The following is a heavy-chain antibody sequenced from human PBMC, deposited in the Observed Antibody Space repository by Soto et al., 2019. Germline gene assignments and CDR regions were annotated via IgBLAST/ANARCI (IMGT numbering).Heavy chain of an antibody. Sequence: GGSLRLSCAPSGFTFSSYAMSWVRQAPGQALEWVSALSGSGGSTYYADSVKGRFTISRDNSKNTLYLQMNSLRAEDTAVYYCAKDDTPYYDFWSGYYKFSAFDIWGQGTMVTVSS. D-gene: IGHD3-3*01. V-gene: IGHV3-23*01. CDR1: GFTFSSYA. J-gene: IGHJ3*02. CDR2: LSGSGGST. CDR3: AKDDTPYYDFWSGYYKFSAFDI.